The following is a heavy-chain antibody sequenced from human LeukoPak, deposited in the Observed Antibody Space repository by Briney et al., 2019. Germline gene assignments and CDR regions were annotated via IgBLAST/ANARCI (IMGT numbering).Heavy chain of an antibody. J-gene: IGHJ4*02. CDR2: IWYDGSKK. CDR1: GFTFSSHG. Sequence: PGGSLRLSCAASGFTFSSHGMHWVRQAPGKGLEWEAIIWYDGSKKYYAESVKGRFTISRDNSLNTVYLQMNSLRAEDTAVYYCVRDMVWTLDYWGQGTLVTVSS. CDR3: VRDMVWTLDY. D-gene: IGHD2-8*01. V-gene: IGHV3-33*01.